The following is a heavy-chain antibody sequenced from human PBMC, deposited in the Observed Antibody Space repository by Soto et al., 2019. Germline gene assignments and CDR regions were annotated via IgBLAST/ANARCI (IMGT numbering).Heavy chain of an antibody. D-gene: IGHD2-2*01. J-gene: IGHJ6*02. V-gene: IGHV1-69*13. CDR2: IIPIFGTA. Sequence: SVKVSCKASGGTFSSYAISWVRRAPGQGLEWMGGIIPIFGTANYAQKFQGRVTITADESTSTAYMELSSLRSEDTAVYYCARDLPSLYCGCTSCYYYGLDVCGRRTTVPVSS. CDR1: GGTFSSYA. CDR3: ARDLPSLYCGCTSCYYYGLDV.